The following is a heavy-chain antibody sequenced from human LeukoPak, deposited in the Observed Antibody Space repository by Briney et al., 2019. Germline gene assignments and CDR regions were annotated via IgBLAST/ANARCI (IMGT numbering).Heavy chain of an antibody. CDR3: ARDRGYCSGGSCYSGLDY. J-gene: IGHJ4*02. D-gene: IGHD2-15*01. V-gene: IGHV3-7*01. CDR1: GFTFSSFW. CDR2: IKQDGSEK. Sequence: GGSLRLSCAASGFTFSSFWMSWVRQAPGKGLEWVASIKQDGSEKYYVDSVKGRFTISRDNAKKSLYLQMNSLRAEDTAVYYCARDRGYCSGGSCYSGLDYWGQGTLVTVSS.